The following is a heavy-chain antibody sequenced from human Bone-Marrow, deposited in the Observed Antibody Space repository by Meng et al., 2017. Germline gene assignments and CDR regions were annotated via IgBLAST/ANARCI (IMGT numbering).Heavy chain of an antibody. D-gene: IGHD2-2*01. CDR2: IYYSGSN. J-gene: IGHJ6*02. CDR3: ARVEVGYCSSTSCYYYGMDV. V-gene: IGHV4-39*07. Sequence: SETLSLTCTVSGGSISSSSYYWGWIRQPPGKGLEWIGSIYYSGSNYYNPSLKSRVTISVDTSKNQFSLKLSSVTAADTAVYYCARVEVGYCSSTSCYYYGMDVWGQGTTVTVSS. CDR1: GGSISSSSYY.